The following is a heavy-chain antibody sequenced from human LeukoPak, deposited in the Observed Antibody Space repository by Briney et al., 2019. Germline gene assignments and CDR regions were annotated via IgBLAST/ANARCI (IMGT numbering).Heavy chain of an antibody. V-gene: IGHV4-59*12. D-gene: IGHD3-10*01. J-gene: IGHJ4*02. Sequence: PSETLSLTCTVSGGSISSYYWSWIRQPPGKGLEWIGYIYYSGSTNYNPSLKSRVTISVDTSKNQFSLKLSSVTAADTAVYYCARPAVRGVMGRYFDSWGQGTLVTVSS. CDR3: ARPAVRGVMGRYFDS. CDR2: IYYSGST. CDR1: GGSISSYY.